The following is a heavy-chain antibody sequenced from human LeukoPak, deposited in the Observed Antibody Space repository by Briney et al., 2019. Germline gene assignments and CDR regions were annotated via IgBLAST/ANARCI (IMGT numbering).Heavy chain of an antibody. D-gene: IGHD5-18*01. J-gene: IGHJ3*02. CDR3: ARERIQLWLIEHAFDI. CDR2: ISISSSYI. CDR1: GFTCSSYS. V-gene: IGHV3-21*01. Sequence: GGSLRLSCAASGFTCSSYSMNWVRQARGKGVEGVSSISISSSYIYYADSVKGRFTISRDNAKNSLYLQMNSLRADGTAVYYCARERIQLWLIEHAFDIWGQGSMVTVSS.